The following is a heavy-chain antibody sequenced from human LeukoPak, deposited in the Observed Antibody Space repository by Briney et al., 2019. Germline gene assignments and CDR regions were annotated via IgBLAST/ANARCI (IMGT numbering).Heavy chain of an antibody. CDR2: ISWNSGSI. CDR1: GFTFDDYA. V-gene: IGHV3-9*01. CDR3: AKGPYYDLWRDFNWFDP. Sequence: GGSLRLSCAASGFTFDDYAMHWVRQAPGKGLEWVSGISWNSGSIGYADSVKGRFTISRDNAKNSLYLQMNSLRAEDTALYYCAKGPYYDLWRDFNWFDPWGQGTLVTVSS. J-gene: IGHJ5*02. D-gene: IGHD3-3*01.